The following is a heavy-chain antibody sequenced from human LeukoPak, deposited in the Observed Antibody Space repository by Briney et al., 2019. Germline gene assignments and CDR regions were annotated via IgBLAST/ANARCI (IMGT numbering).Heavy chain of an antibody. CDR3: AKDLSRGLDY. J-gene: IGHJ4*02. D-gene: IGHD3/OR15-3a*01. Sequence: GRSLRLSCAASGFTFSSYGMHWVRQAPGKGLEWVAVISYDGSNKYYADSVKGRFTISRDNSKNTLYLQMNSLRAEDTAVYYCAKDLSRGLDYWGQGTLVTVSS. V-gene: IGHV3-30*18. CDR2: ISYDGSNK. CDR1: GFTFSSYG.